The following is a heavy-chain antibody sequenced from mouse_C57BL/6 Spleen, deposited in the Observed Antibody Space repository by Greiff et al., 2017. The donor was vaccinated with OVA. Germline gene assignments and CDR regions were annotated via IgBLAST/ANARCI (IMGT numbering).Heavy chain of an antibody. V-gene: IGHV5-4*03. CDR1: GFTFSSYA. CDR3: ARGRGMDY. J-gene: IGHJ4*01. Sequence: EVKRVESGGGLVKPGGSLKLSCAASGFTFSSYAMSWVRQTPEKRLEWVATISDGGSYTYYPDNVKGRFTISRDNAKNNLYLQMSHLKSEDTAMYYCARGRGMDYWGQGTSVTVSS. CDR2: ISDGGSYT.